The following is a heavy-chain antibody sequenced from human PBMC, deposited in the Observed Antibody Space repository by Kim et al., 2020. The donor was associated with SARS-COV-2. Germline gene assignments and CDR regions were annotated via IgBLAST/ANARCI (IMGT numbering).Heavy chain of an antibody. Sequence: SQTLSLTCAISGDSVSSNSAAWNWIRQSPSRGLEWLGRTYYRSKWYYDYVVSVKSRITINPDTSKNQFSLHLNSVTPEDTAVYYCVRGSQSANSRGWDWGQGTLVTVSS. CDR1: GDSVSSNSAA. V-gene: IGHV6-1*01. CDR2: TYYRSKWYY. J-gene: IGHJ4*02. D-gene: IGHD3-10*01. CDR3: VRGSQSANSRGWD.